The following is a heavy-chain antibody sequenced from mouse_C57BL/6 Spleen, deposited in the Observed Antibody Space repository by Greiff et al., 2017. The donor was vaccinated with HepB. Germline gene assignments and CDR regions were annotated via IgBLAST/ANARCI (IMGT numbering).Heavy chain of an antibody. V-gene: IGHV1-55*01. CDR1: GYTFTSYW. D-gene: IGHD3-2*02. Sequence: VKLQQSGAELVKPGASVKMSCKASGYTFTSYWITWVKQRPGQGLEWIGDIYPGSGSTNYNEKFKSKATLTVETSSSTDYMQLSSLTSEDSAVYYCARKWDSSGVFDYRGQGTTLTVSS. CDR2: IYPGSGST. CDR3: ARKWDSSGVFDY. J-gene: IGHJ2*01.